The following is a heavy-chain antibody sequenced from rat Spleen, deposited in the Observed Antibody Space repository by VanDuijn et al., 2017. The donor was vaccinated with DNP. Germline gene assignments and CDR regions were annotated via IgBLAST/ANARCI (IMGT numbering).Heavy chain of an antibody. CDR3: AINYGGYSWFAY. CDR1: GFTFNNYW. Sequence: EVQLVESGGDLVQPGRSLKLSCVASGFTFNNYWMTWIRQVPGKGLEWVASISSSGGSTYYPDSVKGRFTISRDNAKNTLYLQMSSLRSEDTATYYCAINYGGYSWFAYWGQGTLVTVSS. CDR2: ISSSGGST. D-gene: IGHD1-11*01. V-gene: IGHV5-31*01. J-gene: IGHJ3*01.